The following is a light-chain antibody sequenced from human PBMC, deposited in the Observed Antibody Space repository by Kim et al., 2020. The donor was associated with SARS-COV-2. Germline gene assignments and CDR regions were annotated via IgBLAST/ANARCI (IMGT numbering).Light chain of an antibody. CDR1: QSTSRW. J-gene: IGKJ1*01. CDR3: QQYGSYWT. Sequence: DIQMTQSPSTLSASVGDRVTITCRASQSTSRWLAWYQQKPGKAPKLLIYKASSLESGVPSRFSGSGSGTEFTLTISSLQPDDFVTYYCQQYGSYWTFGQGTKVDIK. CDR2: KAS. V-gene: IGKV1-5*03.